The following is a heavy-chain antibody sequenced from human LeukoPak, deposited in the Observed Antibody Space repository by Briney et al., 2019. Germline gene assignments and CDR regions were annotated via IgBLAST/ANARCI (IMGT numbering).Heavy chain of an antibody. CDR3: ARLPPRSHFDY. CDR2: IYYSGST. V-gene: IGHV4-59*08. J-gene: IGHJ4*02. CDR1: GGSISSYY. Sequence: SETLSLTCTVSGGSISSYYWSWIRQPPGKGLEWIGYIYYSGSTNYNPSLKSRVTISIDTSKNQFSLKLSSVTAADTAVYYCARLPPRSHFDYWGQGTLVTVSS.